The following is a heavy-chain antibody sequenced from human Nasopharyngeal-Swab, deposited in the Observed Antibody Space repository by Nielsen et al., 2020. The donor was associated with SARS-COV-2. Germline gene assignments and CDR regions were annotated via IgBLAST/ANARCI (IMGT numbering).Heavy chain of an antibody. D-gene: IGHD1-26*01. Sequence: GESLKISCTASGYTFTSYCIGWVRQMPGKGLEWMGIIYPGDSDTRYSASFQGQVTISADKSISTAYLQWSSLKASDTAMYYCARLLMGGQPDYYYYYMDVWGKGTTVTVSS. J-gene: IGHJ6*03. CDR1: GYTFTSYC. CDR3: ARLLMGGQPDYYYYYMDV. CDR2: IYPGDSDT. V-gene: IGHV5-51*01.